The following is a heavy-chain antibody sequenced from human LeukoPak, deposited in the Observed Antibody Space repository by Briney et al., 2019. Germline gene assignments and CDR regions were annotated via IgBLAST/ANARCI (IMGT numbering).Heavy chain of an antibody. D-gene: IGHD2-15*01. J-gene: IGHJ6*02. CDR1: GFTFSSYA. CDR2: ISYDGSNR. CDR3: ARDALGYCSGGSCQTYGMDV. Sequence: GRSLRLSCAASGFTFSSYAMHWVRQAPGKGLERVAVISYDGSNRYYADSVKGRFTISRDNSKNTLYLQMNSLRAEDTAVYYCARDALGYCSGGSCQTYGMDVWGQGTTVTVSS. V-gene: IGHV3-30-3*01.